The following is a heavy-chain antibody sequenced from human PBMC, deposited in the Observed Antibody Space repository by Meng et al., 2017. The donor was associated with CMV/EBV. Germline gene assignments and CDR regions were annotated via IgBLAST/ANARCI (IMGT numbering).Heavy chain of an antibody. J-gene: IGHJ4*02. CDR1: GFTFSSYA. CDR3: ARDLDSYDSSGYLLDH. Sequence: GESLKISCAASGFTFSSYAMHWVRQAPGKGLEWVAVISYDGSNKYYADSVKGRFTISRDNSKNTLYLQMNSLRAEDTAVYYCARDLDSYDSSGYLLDHWGQGTLVTVSS. D-gene: IGHD3-22*01. CDR2: ISYDGSNK. V-gene: IGHV3-30-3*01.